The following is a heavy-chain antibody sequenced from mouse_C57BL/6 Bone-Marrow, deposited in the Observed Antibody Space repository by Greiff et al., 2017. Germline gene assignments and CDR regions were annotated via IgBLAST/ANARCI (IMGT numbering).Heavy chain of an antibody. V-gene: IGHV1-54*01. D-gene: IGHD1-1*01. CDR3: ARTLLRGMDY. Sequence: QVQLQQSGAELVRPGTSVKVSCKASGYAFTNYLIEWVKQRPGQGLEWIGVINPGSGGTNYNEKFKGKATLTADKSSSPAYMQLSSLTSEDSAVYFCARTLLRGMDYWGQGTSVTVSS. J-gene: IGHJ4*01. CDR2: INPGSGGT. CDR1: GYAFTNYL.